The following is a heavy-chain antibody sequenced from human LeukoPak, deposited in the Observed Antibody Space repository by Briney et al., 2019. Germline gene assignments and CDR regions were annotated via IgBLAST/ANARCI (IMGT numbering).Heavy chain of an antibody. CDR1: GFTFSHFW. CDR2: IWYDGSNK. V-gene: IGHV3-33*08. J-gene: IGHJ4*02. CDR3: ATCRDGYNCPFDY. Sequence: GGSLRLSCAASGFTFSHFWMSWVRQAPGKGLEWVAVIWYDGSNKYYADSVKGRFTISRDNSKNTLYLQMNSLRAEDTAVYYCATCRDGYNCPFDYWGQGTLVTVSS. D-gene: IGHD5-24*01.